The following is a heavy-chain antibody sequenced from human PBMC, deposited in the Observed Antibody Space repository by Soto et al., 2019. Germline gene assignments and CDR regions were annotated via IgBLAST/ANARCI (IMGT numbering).Heavy chain of an antibody. V-gene: IGHV1-69*08. CDR2: IIPIFCIA. Sequence: QVQLVPSGAEVKKPGSSVKVSCQASGGTFSRYSITWVRQAPGHGLEWIGRIIPIFCIASYAQKFQGRVTITADATTSSAWMELSSLRSDDTAVYYCAREDRDRETGLVPAAIDGMDVWGQGTTVTVSS. CDR1: GGTFSRYS. D-gene: IGHD2-2*01. CDR3: AREDRDRETGLVPAAIDGMDV. J-gene: IGHJ6*02.